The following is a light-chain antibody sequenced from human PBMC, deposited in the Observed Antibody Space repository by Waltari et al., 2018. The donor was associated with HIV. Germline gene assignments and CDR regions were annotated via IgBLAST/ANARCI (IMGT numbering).Light chain of an antibody. Sequence: VMTQSLLSLPVTPGEPASISCRSSQSPLHCNGYNYLDWYLQKPGQSPQLLIYLGSNRGSGVPDRFSGSGSGTDFTLKISRVEAEDVGVYYCMQALQTPPSFGQGTKLEIK. V-gene: IGKV2-28*01. CDR1: QSPLHCNGYNY. J-gene: IGKJ2*01. CDR3: MQALQTPPS. CDR2: LGS.